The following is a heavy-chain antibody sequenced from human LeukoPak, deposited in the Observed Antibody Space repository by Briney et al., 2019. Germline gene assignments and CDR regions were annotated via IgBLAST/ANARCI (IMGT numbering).Heavy chain of an antibody. Sequence: GGSLRLSCAASGFTVSSNYMSWVRQAPGKGLEWVSVIYSGGSTYYADSVKGRFTISRDNSKNTLYLQMNGLRAEDTAVYYCARERWDYYDSSGYYNDWGQGTLVTVSS. D-gene: IGHD3-22*01. CDR3: ARERWDYYDSSGYYND. J-gene: IGHJ4*02. CDR2: IYSGGST. CDR1: GFTVSSNY. V-gene: IGHV3-53*01.